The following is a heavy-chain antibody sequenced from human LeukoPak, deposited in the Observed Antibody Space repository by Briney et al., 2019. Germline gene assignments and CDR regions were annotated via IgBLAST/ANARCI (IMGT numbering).Heavy chain of an antibody. J-gene: IGHJ1*01. Sequence: GGSLRLSCAASGFTFSNYGMHWVRQAPGKGLEWVAVIWYDGSNKYCSDSVRGRFTISRDNSKNTLYLQMNSLRAEDTAVYYCATTASRGPQSAEYFQYWGQGTLVTVSS. CDR2: IWYDGSNK. V-gene: IGHV3-33*01. CDR1: GFTFSNYG. CDR3: ATTASRGPQSAEYFQY.